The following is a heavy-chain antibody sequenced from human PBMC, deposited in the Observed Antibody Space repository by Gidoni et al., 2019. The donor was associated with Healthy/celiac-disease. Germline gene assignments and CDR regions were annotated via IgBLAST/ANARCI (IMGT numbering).Heavy chain of an antibody. V-gene: IGHV4-38-2*02. CDR2: IYHSGGT. Sequence: QVQLQESGPGLVKPSETLSLTCTVSGYSISSGYYWGWIRQPPGKGLEWIGSIYHSGGTYYNPSLKSRFTISVDTSKNQFSLKLSSVTAADTAVYYCARGSAVTTGGGDYWGQGTLVTVSS. CDR1: GYSISSGYY. CDR3: ARGSAVTTGGGDY. D-gene: IGHD4-17*01. J-gene: IGHJ4*02.